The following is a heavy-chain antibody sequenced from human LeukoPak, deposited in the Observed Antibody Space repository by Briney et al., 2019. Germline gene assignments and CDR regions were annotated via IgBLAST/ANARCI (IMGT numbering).Heavy chain of an antibody. D-gene: IGHD1-20*01. CDR2: IKQDGSEK. CDR3: ARRLYNWTRRHYYYYMDV. J-gene: IGHJ6*03. V-gene: IGHV3-7*01. Sequence: QPGGSLRLSCAASGLTFSRYWVSWVRQAPGKGLEWVANIKQDGSEKYYVDSVKGRFTISRDNAKNSLYLQMNSLRAEDTAVYYCARRLYNWTRRHYYYYMDVWGKGTTVTVSS. CDR1: GLTFSRYW.